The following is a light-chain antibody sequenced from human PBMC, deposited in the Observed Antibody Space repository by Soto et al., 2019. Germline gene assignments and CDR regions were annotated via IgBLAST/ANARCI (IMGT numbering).Light chain of an antibody. V-gene: IGLV2-8*01. CDR1: SSDVGGYNY. CDR2: EVN. J-gene: IGLJ1*01. Sequence: QSVLTQPPSASESPGQSVTISCTGTSSDVGGYNYVSWYQQHPGKVPKLMIYEVNKRPSGVPDRFSGSKSGNTASLTVSGLQAEDEADYYCTSYAGGNNVFGTGTKLTVL. CDR3: TSYAGGNNV.